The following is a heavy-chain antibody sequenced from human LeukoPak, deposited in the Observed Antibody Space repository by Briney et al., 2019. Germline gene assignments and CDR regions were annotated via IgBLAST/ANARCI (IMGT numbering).Heavy chain of an antibody. Sequence: GGSLRLSCTASGFTLSSYEMSWIRQAPGKGLEWVSSIDYSGGSTYYADSVKGRFTISRDNSKNTLYLQMNSLRAEDTAVYYCARDLLGAYSTFDYWGQGTLVTVSS. CDR2: IDYSGGST. V-gene: IGHV3-23*01. D-gene: IGHD3-16*01. J-gene: IGHJ4*02. CDR1: GFTLSSYE. CDR3: ARDLLGAYSTFDY.